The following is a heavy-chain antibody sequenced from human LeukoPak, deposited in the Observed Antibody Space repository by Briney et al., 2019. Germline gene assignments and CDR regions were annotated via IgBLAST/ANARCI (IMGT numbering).Heavy chain of an antibody. CDR2: ISSSSSYI. D-gene: IGHD4-11*01. CDR1: GFTFSSYS. CDR3: AREATVTGFDP. V-gene: IGHV3-21*01. Sequence: GGSLRLSCAASGFTFSSYSMNWVRQAPGKGLEWVSSISSSSSYIYYADSVKGRLTISRDNAKNSLYLQMNSLRAEDTAVYYCAREATVTGFDPWGQGTLVTVSS. J-gene: IGHJ5*02.